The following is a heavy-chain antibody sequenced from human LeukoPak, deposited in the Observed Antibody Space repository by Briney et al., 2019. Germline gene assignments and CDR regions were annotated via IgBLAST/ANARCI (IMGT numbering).Heavy chain of an antibody. V-gene: IGHV3-43D*03. J-gene: IGHJ4*02. Sequence: PGESMRLSWAAAGFTFDEYAIHWVRQPAENFLEWVSLIAWDAGSTYYADSVKGRFTMSRDNSKNSLYLQMNSLRAEDTALYYCAKGTSSWHEFGYWGQGTLVTVSS. CDR3: AKGTSSWHEFGY. CDR1: GFTFDEYA. CDR2: IAWDAGST. D-gene: IGHD6-13*01.